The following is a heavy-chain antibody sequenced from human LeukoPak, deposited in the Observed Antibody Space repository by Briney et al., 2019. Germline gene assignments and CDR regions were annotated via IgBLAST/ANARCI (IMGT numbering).Heavy chain of an antibody. V-gene: IGHV4-38-2*02. CDR2: IYRKGTT. CDR3: AAAYCSSASCYISPDYYYGMDV. CDR1: GGSMNSGDY. Sequence: KPSETLSLTCTVSGGSMNSGDYWGWIRQPPGKGREWIGKIYRKGTTYYNPSLKSRVTISVDTSKSQFSLKLSSVTAADTAVYYCAAAYCSSASCYISPDYYYGMDVWGQGTTVTVSS. D-gene: IGHD2-2*02. J-gene: IGHJ6*02.